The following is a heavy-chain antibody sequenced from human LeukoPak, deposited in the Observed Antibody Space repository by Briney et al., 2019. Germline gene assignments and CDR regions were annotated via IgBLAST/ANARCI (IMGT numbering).Heavy chain of an antibody. CDR3: ARDQVRYFDWLAQYYCYGMDV. CDR1: GFTFSSYA. D-gene: IGHD3-9*01. Sequence: PGRSLRLSCAASGFTFSSYAMHWVRQAPGKGLEWVAVISYDGSNKYYADSVKGRFTISRDNSKNTLYLQMNSLRAEDTAVYYCARDQVRYFDWLAQYYCYGMDVWGQGTTVTVSS. V-gene: IGHV3-30*04. J-gene: IGHJ6*02. CDR2: ISYDGSNK.